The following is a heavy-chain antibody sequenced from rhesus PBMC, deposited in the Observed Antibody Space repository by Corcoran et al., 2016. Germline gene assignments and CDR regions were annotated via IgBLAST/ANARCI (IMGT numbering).Heavy chain of an antibody. J-gene: IGHJ4*01. CDR2: IFGSLASP. CDR1: GGSIRGGYG. V-gene: IGHV4S7*01. CDR3: ARRLGCTGSGCQYYFDY. D-gene: IGHD2-21*01. Sequence: QVQLQESGPGLVKPSETLSITCAVSGGSIRGGYGWSWIRQPPGKGGELFRHIFGSLASPSYNPSLTSPFTISRDTSKNQFSLKLSSVTAADPAVYSCARRLGCTGSGCQYYFDYWGQGVLVTVSS.